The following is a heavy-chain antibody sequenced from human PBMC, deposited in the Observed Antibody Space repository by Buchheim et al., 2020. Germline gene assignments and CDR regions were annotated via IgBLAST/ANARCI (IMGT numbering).Heavy chain of an antibody. CDR3: ARALVAARRSLDY. J-gene: IGHJ4*02. D-gene: IGHD6-6*01. Sequence: QVQLVESGGGVVQPGRSLRLSCAASGFTFSSYGMHWVRQAPGKGLEWVAVIWYVGSNKYYADSVKGRFTISRDNSKNTLYLQMNSLRAEDTAVYYCARALVAARRSLDYWGQGTL. CDR1: GFTFSSYG. V-gene: IGHV3-33*01. CDR2: IWYVGSNK.